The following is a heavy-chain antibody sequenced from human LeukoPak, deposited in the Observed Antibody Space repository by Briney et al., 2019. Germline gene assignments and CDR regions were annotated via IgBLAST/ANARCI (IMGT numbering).Heavy chain of an antibody. Sequence: SETLSLTCTVSGGSVNYYYWSWIRQPPGKGLEWIGYIYYRGSTNYNPSLNSRVTISVDTSKNQFSLKLTSVTAADTAVYYCARTTGNYGYYFDYWGQGTLVTVSS. D-gene: IGHD1-7*01. J-gene: IGHJ4*02. CDR3: ARTTGNYGYYFDY. CDR1: GGSVNYYY. V-gene: IGHV4-59*02. CDR2: IYYRGST.